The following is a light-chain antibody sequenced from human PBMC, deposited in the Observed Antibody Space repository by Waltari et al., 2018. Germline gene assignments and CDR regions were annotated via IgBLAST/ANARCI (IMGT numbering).Light chain of an antibody. CDR1: SSDVGTYNF. V-gene: IGLV2-23*01. CDR3: YSYAGSGTWV. Sequence: QSALTQPASVSGSPGQSITISCTGTSSDVGTYNFSSWYQKNPGKAPKLKIYEGNKRPSGVSNRFSGSNAGNTASLTISGLQAEDEADYYCYSYAGSGTWVFGGGTKLTVL. CDR2: EGN. J-gene: IGLJ3*02.